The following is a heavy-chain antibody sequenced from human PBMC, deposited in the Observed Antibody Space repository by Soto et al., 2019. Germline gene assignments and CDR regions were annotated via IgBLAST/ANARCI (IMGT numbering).Heavy chain of an antibody. J-gene: IGHJ4*02. CDR1: GGTFSSYA. D-gene: IGHD3-10*01. Sequence: QVQLVQSGAEVKKPGSSVKVSCKASGGTFSSYAISWVRQAPGQGLEWMGGIIPIFGTENYAQKFQGRVTMTADESTSTAYRELSSLRSEDTAVYYCARDGGSMVRGVIPLDYWGQGTLVTVSS. V-gene: IGHV1-69*01. CDR2: IIPIFGTE. CDR3: ARDGGSMVRGVIPLDY.